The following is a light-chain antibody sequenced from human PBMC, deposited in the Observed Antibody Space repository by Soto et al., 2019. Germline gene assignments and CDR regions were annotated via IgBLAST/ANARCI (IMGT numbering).Light chain of an antibody. CDR3: QQYGSSHFT. CDR2: GAS. CDR1: QSVSSDY. V-gene: IGKV3-20*01. Sequence: EIVLTQSPATLSLSPGERATLYFRASQSVSSDYLAWYQQKPGQAPRLLIYGASSRATGIPDRFSGSGSGTDFTLTISRLEAADFAVYYCQQYGSSHFTFGQGTRLEI. J-gene: IGKJ5*01.